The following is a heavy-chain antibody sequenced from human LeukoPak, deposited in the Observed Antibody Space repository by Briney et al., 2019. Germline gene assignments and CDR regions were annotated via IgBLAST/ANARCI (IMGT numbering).Heavy chain of an antibody. Sequence: SDTLALTCAVSGRSIRLYYWSWIRQPAGKGLEWIGRIYTSGSTNYNPSLKSRVTMSVDTSKNQFSLKLSSVTAADTAVYYCARDVRFLEWLLGGNWFDPWGQGTLVTVSS. D-gene: IGHD3-3*01. CDR2: IYTSGST. J-gene: IGHJ5*02. CDR3: ARDVRFLEWLLGGNWFDP. V-gene: IGHV4-4*07. CDR1: GRSIRLYY.